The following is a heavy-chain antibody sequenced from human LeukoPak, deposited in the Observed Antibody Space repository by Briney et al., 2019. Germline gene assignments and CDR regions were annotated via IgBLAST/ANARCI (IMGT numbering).Heavy chain of an antibody. V-gene: IGHV4-30-4*08. J-gene: IGHJ4*02. CDR1: GGSISSGDYY. CDR2: IYYSGST. CDR3: ARAFSYYGDFDY. Sequence: PSQTLSLTCTVSGGSISSGDYYWSWIRQPPGKGLEWIGYIYYSGSTYYNPSLKSRVTISVDTSKNQFSLKLSSVTAADTAVYYCARAFSYYGDFDYWGQGTLVTVSS. D-gene: IGHD4-17*01.